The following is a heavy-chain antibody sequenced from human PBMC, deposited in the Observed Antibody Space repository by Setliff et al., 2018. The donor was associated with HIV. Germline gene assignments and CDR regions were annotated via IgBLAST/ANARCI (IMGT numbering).Heavy chain of an antibody. CDR1: GYTFTNYG. Sequence: GASVKVSCKASGYTFTNYGVSWVRQAPGQGLEWMGWISTNNDLVGYAQKFQGRVTMTTNTSTSTAYMELTSLRSDDTAMYYCARDANYIRDYWGQGTLVTVSS. J-gene: IGHJ4*02. CDR2: ISTNNDLV. D-gene: IGHD3-10*02. CDR3: ARDANYIRDY. V-gene: IGHV1-18*01.